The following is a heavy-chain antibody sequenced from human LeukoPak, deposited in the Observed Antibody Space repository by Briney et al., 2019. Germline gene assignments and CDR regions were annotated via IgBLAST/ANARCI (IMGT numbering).Heavy chain of an antibody. V-gene: IGHV4-30-2*01. Sequence: SQTLSLTCAVSGGSISSGGYPWSWIRQPPGKGLEWIGYIYHSGSTYYNPSLKSRVTISVDRSKNQFSLKLSSVTAADTAVYYCARGFGGVIVIPYYFDYWGQGTLVTVSS. J-gene: IGHJ4*02. CDR1: GGSISSGGYP. CDR3: ARGFGGVIVIPYYFDY. D-gene: IGHD3-16*02. CDR2: IYHSGST.